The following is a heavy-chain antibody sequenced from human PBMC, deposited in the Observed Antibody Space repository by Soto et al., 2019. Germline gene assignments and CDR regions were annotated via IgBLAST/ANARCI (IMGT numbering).Heavy chain of an antibody. J-gene: IGHJ5*02. CDR3: ATRITVFGLLIPPFDP. Sequence: QVHLQQWGAGLLKPSETLSLTCAVYGGSVNGYYWNWIRQPPGKGLEWIGEINHTGGTHYNTSLKRRVTMSVDTSKNQFSLRLSSVTAADTAIYYCATRITVFGLLIPPFDPWGQGTQVTVYS. D-gene: IGHD3-3*01. V-gene: IGHV4-34*02. CDR2: INHTGGT. CDR1: GGSVNGYY.